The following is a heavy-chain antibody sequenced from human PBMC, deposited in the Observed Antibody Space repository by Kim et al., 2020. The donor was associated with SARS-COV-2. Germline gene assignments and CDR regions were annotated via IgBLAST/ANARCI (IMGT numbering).Heavy chain of an antibody. CDR2: IYPGDSDT. CDR3: ARHRPYYYDSSGVWFDP. D-gene: IGHD3-22*01. V-gene: IGHV5-51*01. Sequence: GESLKISCKGSGYSFTSYWIGWVRQMPGKGLEWMGIIYPGDSDTRYSPSFQGQVTISADKSISTAYLQWSSLKASDTAMYYCARHRPYYYDSSGVWFDPWGQGTLVTVSS. J-gene: IGHJ5*02. CDR1: GYSFTSYW.